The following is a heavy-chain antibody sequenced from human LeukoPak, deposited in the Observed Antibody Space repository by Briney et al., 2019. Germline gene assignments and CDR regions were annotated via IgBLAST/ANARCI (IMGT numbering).Heavy chain of an antibody. V-gene: IGHV3-53*04. J-gene: IGHJ4*02. CDR3: ARVVAGGSVDY. D-gene: IGHD6-19*01. CDR2: IYSGGST. CDR1: GFTFSDYY. Sequence: PGGSLRLSCAASGFTFSDYYMSWVRQAPGKGLEWVSVIYSGGSTYYADSVKGRFTISRHNSKNTLYLQMNSLRAEDTAVYYCARVVAGGSVDYWGQGTLVTVSS.